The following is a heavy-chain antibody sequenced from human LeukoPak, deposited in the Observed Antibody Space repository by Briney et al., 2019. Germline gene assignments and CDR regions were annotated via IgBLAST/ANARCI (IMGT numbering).Heavy chain of an antibody. D-gene: IGHD1-26*01. CDR3: ARDRGSYSRYFDY. J-gene: IGHJ4*02. CDR1: EFTFSSYS. CDR2: VSSSSNTI. V-gene: IGHV3-48*01. Sequence: QPGGSLRLSCAASEFTFSSYSMSWVRQVPGKGLEWVSYVSSSSNTIYYADSVKGRFTISRDNAKNSLYLQMNSLRAEDTAVYYCARDRGSYSRYFDYWGQGTLVTVSS.